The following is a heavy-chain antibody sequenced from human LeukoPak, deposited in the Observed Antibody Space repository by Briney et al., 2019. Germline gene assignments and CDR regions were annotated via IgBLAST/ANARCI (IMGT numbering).Heavy chain of an antibody. CDR3: AKAGEYYYDSSGYFGNKAFDI. V-gene: IGHV3-30*18. J-gene: IGHJ3*02. D-gene: IGHD3-22*01. CDR1: GFTFSSYW. CDR2: ISYDGSNK. Sequence: GGSLRLSCAASGFTFSSYWMSWVRQAPGKGLEWVAVISYDGSNKYYADSVKGRFTISRDNSKNTLYLQMNSLRAEDTAVYYCAKAGEYYYDSSGYFGNKAFDIWGQGTMVTVSS.